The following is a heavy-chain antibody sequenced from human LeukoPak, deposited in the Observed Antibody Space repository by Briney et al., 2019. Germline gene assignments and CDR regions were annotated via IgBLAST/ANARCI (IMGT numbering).Heavy chain of an antibody. J-gene: IGHJ6*03. CDR3: AKDQVYYGSGSYYNGYYMDV. CDR1: GLTFSNYG. V-gene: IGHV3-33*06. CDR2: IWYDGSKK. D-gene: IGHD3-10*01. Sequence: PGGSLRLSCAASGLTFSNYGMHWVRQAPGKGLEGVTLIWYDGSKKYYADSVKGRFTISRDNSKKTLYLQMKRLRAEDTAVYYCAKDQVYYGSGSYYNGYYMDVWGKGTTVTVSS.